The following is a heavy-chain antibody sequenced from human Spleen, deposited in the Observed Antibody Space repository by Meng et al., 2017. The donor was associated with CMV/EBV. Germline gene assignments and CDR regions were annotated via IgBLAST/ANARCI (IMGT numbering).Heavy chain of an antibody. Sequence: EVQLLESGGGLVQPGGSLRLSCAASGFSFSNAWMNWVRQAPGKGLEWVGRIKSNTDGGTVDYAAPVKGRFTILRDDSKDTLFLQMNSLKAEDTAVYFCATDRAYSGASPYWGQGTLVTVSS. V-gene: IGHV3-15*07. CDR3: ATDRAYSGASPY. D-gene: IGHD1-26*01. J-gene: IGHJ4*02. CDR1: GFSFSNAW. CDR2: IKSNTDGGTV.